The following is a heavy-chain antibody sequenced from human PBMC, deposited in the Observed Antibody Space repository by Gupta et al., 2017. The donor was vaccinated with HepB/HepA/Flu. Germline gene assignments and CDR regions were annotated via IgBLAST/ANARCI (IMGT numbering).Heavy chain of an antibody. Sequence: QVQLQESGPGLVKPSQTLSLTCTVSGASISSGGHYWNWIRQHPGKGLEWIGSTHYSGNSHYNPSLKSRLVISVDTSKNQFSLRLTSVTAADTAVYYCARDQEDYGSGTYYFDYWGRGTLVTVSS. V-gene: IGHV4-31*03. D-gene: IGHD3-10*01. CDR3: ARDQEDYGSGTYYFDY. CDR2: THYSGNS. CDR1: GASISSGGHY. J-gene: IGHJ4*02.